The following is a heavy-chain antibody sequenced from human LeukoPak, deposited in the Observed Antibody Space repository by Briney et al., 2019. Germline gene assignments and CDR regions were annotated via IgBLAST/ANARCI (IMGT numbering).Heavy chain of an antibody. D-gene: IGHD3-22*01. CDR3: ARGRSYYDSSGYYF. CDR1: GGSFSGYY. CDR2: INDSGST. J-gene: IGHJ3*01. Sequence: SETLSLTCAVYGGSFSGYYWSWIRQPPGKGLEWIGEINDSGSTNYNPSLKSRVTISIDTSKNQFSLKLSSVTAADTAVYYCARGRSYYDSSGYYFWGQGTMVTVSS. V-gene: IGHV4-34*01.